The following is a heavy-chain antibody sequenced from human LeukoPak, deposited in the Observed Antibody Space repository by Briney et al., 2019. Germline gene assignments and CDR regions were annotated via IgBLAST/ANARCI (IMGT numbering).Heavy chain of an antibody. V-gene: IGHV3-48*01. CDR3: ARVAYSTNWYLFYFDY. Sequence: ETLSLTCTVSGGSISSSSYYWGWVRQAPGKGLEWISYISSSGTTIYYADSVKGRFTISRDNAKNSLYLQMNSLRAEDTAVYYCARVAYSTNWYLFYFDYWGQGSLVTVSS. CDR1: GGSISSSSYY. CDR2: ISSSGTTI. D-gene: IGHD6-13*01. J-gene: IGHJ4*02.